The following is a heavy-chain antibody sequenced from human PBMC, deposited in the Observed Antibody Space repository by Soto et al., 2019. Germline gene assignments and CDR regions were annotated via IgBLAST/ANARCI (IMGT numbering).Heavy chain of an antibody. CDR2: MNPNSGNT. J-gene: IGHJ5*02. CDR3: ALEIYGDYVERVDP. CDR1: GYTFTSYD. V-gene: IGHV1-8*01. D-gene: IGHD4-17*01. Sequence: ASVKVSCKASGYTFTSYDINWVRQATGQGLEWMGWMNPNSGNTGYAQKFQGRVTMTRNTSINTAYMELSSLRSEDTAVYYCALEIYGDYVERVDPWGQGTLVIVSS.